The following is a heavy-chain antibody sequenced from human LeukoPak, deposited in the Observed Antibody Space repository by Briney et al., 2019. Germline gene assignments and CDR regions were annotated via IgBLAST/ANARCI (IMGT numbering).Heavy chain of an antibody. D-gene: IGHD1-7*01. CDR3: ARDEGTGTTTFDI. CDR2: IYYSGNT. J-gene: IGHJ3*02. CDR1: GGSISSTSYY. V-gene: IGHV4-39*07. Sequence: SETLSLTCTVSGGSISSTSYYWGWIRQPPGKGLEWIGRIYYSGNTYYNPSLKSRVTMSVDTSKNQFSLKLSSVTAADTAVYCCARDEGTGTTTFDIWGQGTMVTVSS.